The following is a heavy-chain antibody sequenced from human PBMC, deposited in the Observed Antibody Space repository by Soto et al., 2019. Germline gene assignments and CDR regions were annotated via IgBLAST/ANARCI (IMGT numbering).Heavy chain of an antibody. Sequence: GESLKISCRTSGYKFTSYWIGWVRQTPGKGLEWMGIILPDDSDTKYSPSFQGRVTISADRSMTTPYLHLRSLEASDSATYFCARQGFSRHYFYAADVWGQGTTVTVSS. V-gene: IGHV5-51*01. CDR1: GYKFTSYW. CDR2: ILPDDSDT. J-gene: IGHJ6*02. CDR3: ARQGFSRHYFYAADV. D-gene: IGHD6-13*01.